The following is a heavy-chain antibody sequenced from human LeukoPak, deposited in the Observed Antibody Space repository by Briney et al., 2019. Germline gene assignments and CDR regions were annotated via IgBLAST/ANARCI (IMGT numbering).Heavy chain of an antibody. V-gene: IGHV3-23*01. CDR1: GFTFSSYA. CDR2: ISGSGGST. Sequence: GGSLRLSCAASGFTFSSYAMSWVGQAPGKGLEWVSAISGSGGSTYYADSVKGRFTISRDNSKSTLYLQMNSLRAEDTAVYYCAQRDSSGYYTYLDYWGQGTLVTVSS. J-gene: IGHJ4*02. CDR3: AQRDSSGYYTYLDY. D-gene: IGHD3-22*01.